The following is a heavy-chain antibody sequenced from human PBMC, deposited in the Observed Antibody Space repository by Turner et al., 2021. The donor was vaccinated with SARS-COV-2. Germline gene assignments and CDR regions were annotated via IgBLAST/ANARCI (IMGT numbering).Heavy chain of an antibody. CDR1: GGSTSSSSYS. CDR3: ARRAAGQGLDY. V-gene: IGHV4-39*01. J-gene: IGHJ4*02. D-gene: IGHD3-10*01. Sequence: QVQLQESGPGLVKPSETPFPTCTVSGGSTSSSSYSWGWIRQPPTEELERVGSICYSCTTYYKPCLTSRVAISIDPSKIQLSLNLASVTAADTGVFYCARRAAGQGLDYWGRGILVTVSS. CDR2: ICYSCTT.